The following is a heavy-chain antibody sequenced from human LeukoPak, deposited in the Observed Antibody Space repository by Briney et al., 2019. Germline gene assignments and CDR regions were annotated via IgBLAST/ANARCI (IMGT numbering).Heavy chain of an antibody. Sequence: PGGSLRLSCAASGFTFDDYAMHWVRQAPGKGLEWVSGISWNSGSIGYADSVKGRLTISRDNAKNSLYLQMNSLRAEDTAVYYCARDPSTDAFDIWGQGTMVTVSS. CDR1: GFTFDDYA. CDR2: ISWNSGSI. J-gene: IGHJ3*02. CDR3: ARDPSTDAFDI. V-gene: IGHV3-9*01.